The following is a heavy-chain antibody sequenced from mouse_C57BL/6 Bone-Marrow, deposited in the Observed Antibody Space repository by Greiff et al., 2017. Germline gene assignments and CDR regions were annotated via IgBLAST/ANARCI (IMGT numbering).Heavy chain of an antibody. V-gene: IGHV5-4*01. CDR1: GFTFSSYA. CDR2: ISDGGSYT. CDR3: ARDPLLHYAMDY. J-gene: IGHJ4*01. Sequence: EVQGVESGGGLVKPGGSLKLSCAASGFTFSSYAMSWVRQTPEKRLEWVATISDGGSYTYYPDNVKGRFTISRDNAKNNLYLQMSHLKSEDTAMYYCARDPLLHYAMDYWGQGTSVTVSS. D-gene: IGHD2-10*01.